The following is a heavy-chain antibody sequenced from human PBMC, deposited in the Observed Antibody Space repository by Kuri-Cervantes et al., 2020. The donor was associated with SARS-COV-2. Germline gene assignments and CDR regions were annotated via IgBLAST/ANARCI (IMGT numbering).Heavy chain of an antibody. CDR2: ISGSGSYI. D-gene: IGHD5-18*01. J-gene: IGHJ4*02. CDR3: ARVNTAMAQLDLLDY. V-gene: IGHV3-21*01. CDR1: GFSLSRYT. Sequence: GESLKISCAASGFSLSRYTMNWVRQAPGKALEWVSSISGSGSYIYYADSVKGRFTISKESGENSLYLHMNSLRGDDTAVYYCARVNTAMAQLDLLDYWGQGTLVTVSS.